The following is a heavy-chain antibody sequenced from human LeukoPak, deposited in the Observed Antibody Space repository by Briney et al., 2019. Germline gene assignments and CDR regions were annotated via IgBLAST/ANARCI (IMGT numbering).Heavy chain of an antibody. Sequence: GGSLRLSCAASGFTFSTCAMSWVRQAPGKGLEWVSTISGGGRSTDYADSVKGLFTISRGNSKNTLYLQMNSLGAEDTAVYYCARERYFDYWGQGTLVTVSS. V-gene: IGHV3-23*01. CDR3: ARERYFDY. CDR2: ISGGGRST. J-gene: IGHJ4*02. CDR1: GFTFSTCA.